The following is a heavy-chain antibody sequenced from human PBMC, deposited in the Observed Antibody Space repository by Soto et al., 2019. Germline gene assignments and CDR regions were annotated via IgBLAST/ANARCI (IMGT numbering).Heavy chain of an antibody. J-gene: IGHJ4*02. CDR1: GGSISSYY. V-gene: IGHV4-59*01. CDR3: ARRYGGNFDY. CDR2: IYYSGST. D-gene: IGHD3-16*01. Sequence: SETLSLTCTVSGGSISSYYWSWIRQPPGKGLEWIGYIYYSGSTNYNPSLKSRVTISVNTSKNQFSLKLSSVTAADTAVYYCARRYGGNFDYWGQGTLVTVSS.